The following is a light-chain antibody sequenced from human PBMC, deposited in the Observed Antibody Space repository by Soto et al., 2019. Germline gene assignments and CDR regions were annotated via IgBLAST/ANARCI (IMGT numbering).Light chain of an antibody. CDR1: QGISSY. Sequence: AIRMTQSPSSLSASTGDRVTITCRASQGISSYLAWYQQKPGKAPKLLIYAASTLQSGVPSSFSGSGSGTDFTLTISCLQSEDFATYYCQQYYSYPNTFGQGTKVDIK. J-gene: IGKJ2*01. CDR3: QQYYSYPNT. V-gene: IGKV1-8*01. CDR2: AAS.